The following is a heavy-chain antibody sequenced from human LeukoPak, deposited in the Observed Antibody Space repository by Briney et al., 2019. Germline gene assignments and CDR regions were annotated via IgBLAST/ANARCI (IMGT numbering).Heavy chain of an antibody. Sequence: PSETLSLTCTVSGVSISSSSYYWGWIRQPPGKGLEWIGSIYYSGSTYYNPSLKSRVTISVDTSKNQFSLKLSSVTAADTAVYYCARGQYCSGGSCYFYYYYYYMDGWGKGTTVTVSS. D-gene: IGHD2-15*01. CDR2: IYYSGST. CDR3: ARGQYCSGGSCYFYYYYYYMDG. J-gene: IGHJ6*03. V-gene: IGHV4-39*07. CDR1: GVSISSSSYY.